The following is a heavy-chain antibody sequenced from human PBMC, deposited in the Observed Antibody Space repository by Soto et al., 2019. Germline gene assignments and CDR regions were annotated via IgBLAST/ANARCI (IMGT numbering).Heavy chain of an antibody. Sequence: ASVKVSCKASGYTFTSYGISWVRQAPGQGLEWMGWISAHNGNTNYAQKLQGRVTMTTDTSTSTAYMELRSLRSDDTAVYYCARSSSIIEVGGFDYWGQGTLVTVSS. V-gene: IGHV1-18*01. CDR2: ISAHNGNT. CDR3: ARSSSIIEVGGFDY. D-gene: IGHD2-15*01. CDR1: GYTFTSYG. J-gene: IGHJ4*02.